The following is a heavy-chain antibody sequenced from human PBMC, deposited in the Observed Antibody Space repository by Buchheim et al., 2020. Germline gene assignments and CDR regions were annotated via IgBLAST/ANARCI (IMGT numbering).Heavy chain of an antibody. CDR2: IYYSGST. CDR1: GASIRGSGNY. V-gene: IGHV4-31*03. CDR3: ARMVVNSWFDP. D-gene: IGHD2-15*01. J-gene: IGHJ5*02. Sequence: QVQLQESGPRLVKPSQTLSLTCTVSGASIRGSGNYWTWIRHHTGKGLEWIGHIYYSGSTYYNPSLKSRVSISVDTSKNQFPLNLTSVSAADTAVYFWARMVVNSWFDPWGQGTL.